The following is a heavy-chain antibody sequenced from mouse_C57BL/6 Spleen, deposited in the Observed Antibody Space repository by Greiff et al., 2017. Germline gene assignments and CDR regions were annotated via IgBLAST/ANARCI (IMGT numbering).Heavy chain of an antibody. V-gene: IGHV1-15*01. CDR3: TRSLYSYGSSYEGFAY. CDR1: GYTFTDYE. CDR2: IDPETGGT. J-gene: IGHJ3*01. D-gene: IGHD1-1*01. Sequence: QVQLQQSGAELVRPGASVTLSCKASGYTFTDYEMHWVKQTPVHGLEWIGAIDPETGGTAYNQKFKGKAILTADKSSSTAYMELRSLTSEDSAVYYCTRSLYSYGSSYEGFAYWGQGTLVTVSA.